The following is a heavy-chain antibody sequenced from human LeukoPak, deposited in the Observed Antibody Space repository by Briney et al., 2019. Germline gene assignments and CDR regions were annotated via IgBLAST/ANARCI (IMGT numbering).Heavy chain of an antibody. V-gene: IGHV3-23*01. CDR2: ISGSGGST. J-gene: IGHJ5*02. Sequence: GGSLRLSCAASGFTFSSYAMRWVRQAPGKGLEWVSAISGSGGSTYYADSVKGRFTISRDNSKNTLYLQMNSLRAEDTAVYYCAKCSGSSSYNWFDPWGQGTLVTVSS. CDR3: AKCSGSSSYNWFDP. CDR1: GFTFSSYA. D-gene: IGHD6-6*01.